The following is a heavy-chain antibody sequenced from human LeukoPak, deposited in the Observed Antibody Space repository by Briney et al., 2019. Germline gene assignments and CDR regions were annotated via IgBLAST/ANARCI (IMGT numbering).Heavy chain of an antibody. D-gene: IGHD1-26*01. J-gene: IGHJ4*02. V-gene: IGHV3-74*03. CDR2: INSDGSYT. CDR3: ARATVGTTTDY. Sequence: PGGSLRLACAASGFTFSRYWMHWVRQAPGKGLVWVSHINSDGSYTMYADSVKGRFTTSRDNAKNTLHLQMNSLGAEDTAVYYCARATVGTTTDYWGQGTLVTVSS. CDR1: GFTFSRYW.